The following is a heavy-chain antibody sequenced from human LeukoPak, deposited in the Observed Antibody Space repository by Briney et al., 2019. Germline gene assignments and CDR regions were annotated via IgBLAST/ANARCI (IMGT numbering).Heavy chain of an antibody. D-gene: IGHD6-13*01. CDR1: GFTFSSYD. J-gene: IGHJ4*02. Sequence: GGSLRLSCAASGFTFSSYDMHWVRHATGKGLEWVSAIGAAGDTYYPGSVKGRFTISRENAKNTLSLQMNSLRAEDTAVYYCARGDIAAAGPIFDYWGQGTLVTVSS. V-gene: IGHV3-13*01. CDR2: IGAAGDT. CDR3: ARGDIAAAGPIFDY.